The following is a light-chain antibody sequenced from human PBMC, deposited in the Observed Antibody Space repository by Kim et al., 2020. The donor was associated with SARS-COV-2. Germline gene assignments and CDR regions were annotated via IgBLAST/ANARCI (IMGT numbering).Light chain of an antibody. V-gene: IGLV1-47*01. Sequence: GTPGQSVTSSCISDIDTNYVYRYSRHPGTAPTLLIYRNDPRPSGVPDRFSVSKSGASASLAISGLRPEDEADYFCATWDDTLRGPVFGGGTQLTVL. CDR2: RND. CDR1: ISDIDTNY. J-gene: IGLJ3*02. CDR3: ATWDDTLRGPV.